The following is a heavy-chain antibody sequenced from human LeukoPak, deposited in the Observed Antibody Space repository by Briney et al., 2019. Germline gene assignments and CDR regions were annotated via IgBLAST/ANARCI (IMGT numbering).Heavy chain of an antibody. J-gene: IGHJ4*02. D-gene: IGHD4-23*01. V-gene: IGHV3-30*04. Sequence: PGGSLRLSCAASGFXFSRFAVHWVRQAPGKGREWVAVISNDASHKFYADSVQGRFTISRDNSKNTLSLQMDTLRREDTAVYYCARARSVGPPTGFDQWGQGTPVTVSS. CDR1: GFXFSRFA. CDR2: ISNDASHK. CDR3: ARARSVGPPTGFDQ.